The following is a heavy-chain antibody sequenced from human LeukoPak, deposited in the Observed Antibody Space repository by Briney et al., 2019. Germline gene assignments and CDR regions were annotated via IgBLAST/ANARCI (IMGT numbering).Heavy chain of an antibody. V-gene: IGHV3-48*02. Sequence: GGSLRLSCAASGFTFSSYSMNWLRQAPGKGLEWVSYISSSSSTIYYADSVKGRFTISRDNDKNSLYLQINSLRDEDTAVYYCARDARKNWNYGQYDPWGQGTLVTVSS. D-gene: IGHD1-7*01. CDR3: ARDARKNWNYGQYDP. J-gene: IGHJ5*02. CDR1: GFTFSSYS. CDR2: ISSSSSTI.